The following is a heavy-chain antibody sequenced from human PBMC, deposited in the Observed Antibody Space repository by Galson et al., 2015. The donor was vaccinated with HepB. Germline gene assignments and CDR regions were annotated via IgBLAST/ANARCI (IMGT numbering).Heavy chain of an antibody. CDR2: VYGTGST. J-gene: IGHJ4*02. CDR3: AGGDYNKGFFDY. CDR1: GGSISSHY. D-gene: IGHD4-17*01. Sequence: SETLSLTCTVSGGSISSHYWSWIRQPAGKGLEWIGRVYGTGSTNYNPSLRSRVSMSVDTSTNQFSLKLSSVTAADTAMYYCAGGDYNKGFFDYWGQGTLVTVSS. V-gene: IGHV4-4*07.